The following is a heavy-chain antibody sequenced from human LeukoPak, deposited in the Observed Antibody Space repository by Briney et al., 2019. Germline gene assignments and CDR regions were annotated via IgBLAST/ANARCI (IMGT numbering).Heavy chain of an antibody. J-gene: IGHJ4*02. Sequence: PGGSLRLSCAASGFTFSSYAMSWVRQAPGKGLEWVSGISWNSGYIGYADSVKGRFTISRDNAKNSLYLQMNSLRAEDTAVYYCARDFYDSSGYYYDYWGQGTLVTVSS. CDR3: ARDFYDSSGYYYDY. CDR1: GFTFSSYA. D-gene: IGHD3-22*01. CDR2: ISWNSGYI. V-gene: IGHV3-21*01.